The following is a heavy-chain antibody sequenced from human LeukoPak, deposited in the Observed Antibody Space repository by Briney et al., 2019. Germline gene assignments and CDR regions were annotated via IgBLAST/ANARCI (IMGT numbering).Heavy chain of an antibody. J-gene: IGHJ4*02. CDR2: IYYSGST. D-gene: IGHD3-22*01. CDR1: GGSISSYY. V-gene: IGHV4-59*01. Sequence: SETLSLTCTVSGGSISSYYWSWIRQPPGKGLEWIGYIYYSGSTNYNPSLKSRVTISVDTSKNQFSLKLSSVTAADTAVYYCATPRDDSSGYYYWGQGTLVTVSS. CDR3: ATPRDDSSGYYY.